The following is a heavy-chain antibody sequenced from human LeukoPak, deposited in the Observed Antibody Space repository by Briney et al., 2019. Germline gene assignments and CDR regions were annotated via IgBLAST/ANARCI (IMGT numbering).Heavy chain of an antibody. CDR2: ISGSGTDI. CDR3: ARDKTYGEQFDS. CDR1: GFAFNTYR. J-gene: IGHJ4*02. Sequence: PGGSLRLSCAASGFAFNTYRMNWVRQTPGKGLEWVSSISGSGTDIYYADSMNGRITISRENAKNSLYLQMNSLRAETTAVYYCARDKTYGEQFDSWGQGTLVTVSS. D-gene: IGHD4-17*01. V-gene: IGHV3-21*01.